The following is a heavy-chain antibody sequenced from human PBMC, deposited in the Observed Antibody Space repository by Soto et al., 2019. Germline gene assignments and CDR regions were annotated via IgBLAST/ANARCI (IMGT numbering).Heavy chain of an antibody. CDR2: ISGSGGST. CDR3: AKDHDFWSGYPRHPFDY. V-gene: IGHV3-23*01. Sequence: GGSLRLSCAASGFTFSSYAMSWVHQAPGKGLEWVSAISGSGGSTYYADSVKGRFTISRDNSKNTLYLQMNSLRAEDTAVYYCAKDHDFWSGYPRHPFDYWGQGTLVTVSS. D-gene: IGHD3-3*01. CDR1: GFTFSSYA. J-gene: IGHJ4*02.